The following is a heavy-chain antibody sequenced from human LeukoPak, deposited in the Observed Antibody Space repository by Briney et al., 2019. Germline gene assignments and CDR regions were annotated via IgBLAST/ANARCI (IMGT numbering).Heavy chain of an antibody. V-gene: IGHV3-48*03. J-gene: IGHJ4*02. CDR2: ISSSGSTI. D-gene: IGHD2-15*01. Sequence: GGSLRLSCAASGFTFSSYEMNWVRQAPGKGLEWVSYISSSGSTIYYADSVKGRFTISRDNAKNSLHLQMNSLRAEDTAVYYCARDSDCFDYWGQGTLVTVPS. CDR3: ARDSDCFDY. CDR1: GFTFSSYE.